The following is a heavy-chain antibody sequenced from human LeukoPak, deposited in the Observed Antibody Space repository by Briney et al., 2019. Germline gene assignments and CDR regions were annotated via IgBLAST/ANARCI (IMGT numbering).Heavy chain of an antibody. J-gene: IGHJ4*02. V-gene: IGHV3-23*01. D-gene: IGHD6-13*01. CDR1: GFTFSCYA. Sequence: PGGSLRLSCAASGFTFSCYAMSWVRQAPGRGVEWVSAISGSGGSTYYADSVKGRFTISRDNSKNTLYLQMNSLRAEDTAVYYCAKFGGSSWYRRDYWGQGTLVTVSS. CDR2: ISGSGGST. CDR3: AKFGGSSWYRRDY.